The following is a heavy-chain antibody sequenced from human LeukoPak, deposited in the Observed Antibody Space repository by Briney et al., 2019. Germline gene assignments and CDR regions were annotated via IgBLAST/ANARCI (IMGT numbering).Heavy chain of an antibody. D-gene: IGHD2-21*01. CDR3: ARETYYGGFVGYYYGMDV. CDR1: GFTFSSYA. Sequence: PGGSLRLSCAASGFTFSSYAMSWVRQAPGKGLEWVSAISGSGGSTYYADSVKGRFTISRDNSKNTLYLQMNSLRAEDTAVYYCARETYYGGFVGYYYGMDVWGQGTTVTVSS. J-gene: IGHJ6*02. CDR2: ISGSGGST. V-gene: IGHV3-23*01.